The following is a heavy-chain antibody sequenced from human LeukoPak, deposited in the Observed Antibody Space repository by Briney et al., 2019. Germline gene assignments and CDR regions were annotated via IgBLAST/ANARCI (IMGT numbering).Heavy chain of an antibody. Sequence: SETLSLTCTVSGGSISSYYWSWIRQPPGKGLEWIGYIYYSGSTNYNPSLKSRVTISVDTSKNQFSLKLSSVTAADTAVYYCARRAVAGRGGYFDYWGQGTLVTVSS. CDR1: GGSISSYY. J-gene: IGHJ4*02. CDR3: ARRAVAGRGGYFDY. D-gene: IGHD6-19*01. CDR2: IYYSGST. V-gene: IGHV4-59*01.